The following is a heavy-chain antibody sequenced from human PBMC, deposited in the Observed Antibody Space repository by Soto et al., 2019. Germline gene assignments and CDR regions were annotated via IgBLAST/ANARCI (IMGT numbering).Heavy chain of an antibody. CDR3: ARDRSYYDSSGSYSPPY. V-gene: IGHV3-23*01. CDR1: GFTFSSYA. D-gene: IGHD3-22*01. CDR2: ISGSAATT. Sequence: PGGSLRLSCAPSGFTFSSYAMNWVRQAPGKGLEWVSAISGSAATTHFADSVKGRFTISRDNSKNTLYLQMNSLRAEDTAVYYCARDRSYYDSSGSYSPPYWGQGTLVTVSP. J-gene: IGHJ4*02.